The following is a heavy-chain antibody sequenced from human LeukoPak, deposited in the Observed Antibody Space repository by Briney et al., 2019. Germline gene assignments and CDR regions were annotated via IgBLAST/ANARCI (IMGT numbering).Heavy chain of an antibody. V-gene: IGHV3-30*02. J-gene: IGHJ4*02. CDR1: GLTFSSYG. Sequence: PGGSLRLSCSASGLTFSSYGIHWVRQAPGKGLEWVTFIRSDGTSKFYADSVEGRFTISRDNSKNTLYLQMNSLRADDTAVYYCAKGHSSTYVIDYWGQGTLVTISS. CDR3: AKGHSSTYVIDY. D-gene: IGHD2-2*01. CDR2: IRSDGTSK.